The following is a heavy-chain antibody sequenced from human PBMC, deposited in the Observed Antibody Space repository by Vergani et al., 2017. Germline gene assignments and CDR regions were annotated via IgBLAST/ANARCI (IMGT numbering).Heavy chain of an antibody. J-gene: IGHJ4*02. Sequence: EVQLVQSGAEVKKPGESLKISCKGSGYSFTSYWIGWVRQMSGKGLQWMGNINPIDSKIAYSPSFQGQAIMSLDKSITTAYLQWRSLKASDTAIYYCTRHVPCGDGACLHFDHWGQGTQVTVSS. CDR2: INPIDSKI. D-gene: IGHD2-21*01. V-gene: IGHV5-51*01. CDR3: TRHVPCGDGACLHFDH. CDR1: GYSFTSYW.